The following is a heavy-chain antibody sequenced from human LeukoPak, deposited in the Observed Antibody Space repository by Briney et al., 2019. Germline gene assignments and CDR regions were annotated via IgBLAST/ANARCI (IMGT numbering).Heavy chain of an antibody. Sequence: SETLSLTCTVSGYSISSGYSWGWIRQPPGKGLEWIGSIYYSGSTYYNPSLKSRGTISVDTSKNQFSLKLSSVTAADTAVYYCARLGTCIQLWPAFDYWGQGTLVTVSS. D-gene: IGHD5-18*01. CDR1: GYSISSGYS. V-gene: IGHV4-38-2*02. CDR3: ARLGTCIQLWPAFDY. CDR2: IYYSGST. J-gene: IGHJ4*02.